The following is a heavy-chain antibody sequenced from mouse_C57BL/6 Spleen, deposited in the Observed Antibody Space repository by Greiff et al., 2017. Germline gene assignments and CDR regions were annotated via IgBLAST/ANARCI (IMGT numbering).Heavy chain of an antibody. Sequence: EVNVVESGEGLVKPGGSLKLSCAASGFTFSSYAMSWVRQTPEKRLEWVAYISSGGDYIYYADTVKGRFTIPRDNARNTLYLQMSSLKSEDTAMYYCTRDGGSVMITTYFDCWGQGTTLTVSS. CDR2: ISSGGDYI. CDR3: TRDGGSVMITTYFDC. D-gene: IGHD2-4*01. CDR1: GFTFSSYA. J-gene: IGHJ2*01. V-gene: IGHV5-9-1*02.